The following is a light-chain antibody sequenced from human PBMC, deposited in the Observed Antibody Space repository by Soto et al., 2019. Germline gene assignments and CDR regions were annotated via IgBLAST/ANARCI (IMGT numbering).Light chain of an antibody. Sequence: DIQMTQSPSSLSASVGDRVTITCRASQGIRNDLGWYQQKPGKAPKRLIHAASSLQSGVPSRFSGSGSGTEFTLTISSLQPVAVATYYCVQYNIYTLNFGPGTKVDI. CDR1: QGIRND. V-gene: IGKV1-17*01. CDR2: AAS. CDR3: VQYNIYTLN. J-gene: IGKJ3*01.